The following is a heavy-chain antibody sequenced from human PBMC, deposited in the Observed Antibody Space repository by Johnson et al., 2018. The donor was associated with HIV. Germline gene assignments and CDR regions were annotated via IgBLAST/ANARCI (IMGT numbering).Heavy chain of an antibody. CDR3: ATGENLKWELRFVDAFDI. CDR1: GFSFEEYA. V-gene: IGHV3-9*01. Sequence: VQLVESGGGLVQPGRSLRLSCAASGFSFEEYAMHWVRQVPGKGLEWVSGVSWNSGSIAYADSVKGRFTISRDNAKNSLYLQMNSLRAEDTALYYCATGENLKWELRFVDAFDIWGQGTMVTVSS. CDR2: VSWNSGSI. J-gene: IGHJ3*02. D-gene: IGHD1-26*01.